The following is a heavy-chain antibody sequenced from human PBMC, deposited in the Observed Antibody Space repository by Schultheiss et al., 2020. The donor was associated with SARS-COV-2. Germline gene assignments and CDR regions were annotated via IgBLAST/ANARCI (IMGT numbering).Heavy chain of an antibody. CDR2: IYYSGST. Sequence: SQTLSLTCTVSGGSISSGGYYWSWIRQHPGKGLEWIGYIYYSGSTNYSPSLKRRVTISVDTSNNQFSLKLSSVTAADTAVYYCARQGGQYSSSWINRDYYYGMDVWGQGTTVTVSS. V-gene: IGHV4-31*03. CDR3: ARQGGQYSSSWINRDYYYGMDV. D-gene: IGHD6-13*01. J-gene: IGHJ6*02. CDR1: GGSISSGGYY.